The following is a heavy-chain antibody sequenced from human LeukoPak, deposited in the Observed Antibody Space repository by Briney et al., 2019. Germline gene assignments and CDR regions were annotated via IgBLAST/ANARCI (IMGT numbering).Heavy chain of an antibody. V-gene: IGHV1-69*05. CDR3: ARGQINYDSSGYYYGYFQH. CDR2: IIPIFGTA. Sequence: SVKVSCKASGGTFSIYAISWVRQAPGPGLEWMGGIIPIFGTANYAQKFQGRVTITTDESTSTAYMELRSLRSEDTAVYYCARGQINYDSSGYYYGYFQHWGQGTLVTVSS. CDR1: GGTFSIYA. D-gene: IGHD3-22*01. J-gene: IGHJ1*01.